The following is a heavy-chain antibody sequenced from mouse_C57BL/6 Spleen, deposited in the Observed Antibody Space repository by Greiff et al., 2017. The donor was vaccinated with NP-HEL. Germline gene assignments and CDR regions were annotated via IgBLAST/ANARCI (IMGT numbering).Heavy chain of an antibody. CDR2: INPSSGYT. D-gene: IGHD2-4*01. Sequence: QVHVKQSGAELAKPGASVKLSCKASGYTFTSYWMHWVKQRPGQGLEWIGYINPSSGYTKYNQKFKDKATLTADKSSSTAYMQLSSLTYEDSAVYYCARLDYDYDRVDYWGQGTTLTVSS. CDR3: ARLDYDYDRVDY. J-gene: IGHJ2*01. CDR1: GYTFTSYW. V-gene: IGHV1-7*01.